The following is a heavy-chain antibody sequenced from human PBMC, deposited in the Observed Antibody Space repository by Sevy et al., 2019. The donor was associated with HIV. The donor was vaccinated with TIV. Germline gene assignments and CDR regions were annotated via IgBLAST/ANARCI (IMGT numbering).Heavy chain of an antibody. J-gene: IGHJ4*02. CDR1: GFTFSDYN. V-gene: IGHV3-11*01. CDR3: ARSPTVGATELDY. CDR2: ITSSGTSI. Sequence: GGSLRLSCAASGFTFSDYNITWIRQVPGRGLQWVSSITSSGTSIYYADSVTGRFTTSRDNAKNSLFLQMNSLRADDTAVYYCARSPTVGATELDYWGQGTLVTVSS. D-gene: IGHD1-26*01.